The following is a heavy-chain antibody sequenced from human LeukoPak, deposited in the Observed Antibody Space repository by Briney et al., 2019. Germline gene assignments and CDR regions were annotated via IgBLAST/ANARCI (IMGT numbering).Heavy chain of an antibody. Sequence: ASVKVSCKASGYTFTSNDINWVRQASGQGLEWMGWMNPNSGNTGYAQKFQGRVTMTRNTSISTAYMELSSLRSEDTAVYYCARSRTTYYYYYMDVWGKGTTVTVSS. J-gene: IGHJ6*03. CDR2: MNPNSGNT. V-gene: IGHV1-8*01. CDR1: GYTFTSND. D-gene: IGHD4-17*01. CDR3: ARSRTTYYYYYMDV.